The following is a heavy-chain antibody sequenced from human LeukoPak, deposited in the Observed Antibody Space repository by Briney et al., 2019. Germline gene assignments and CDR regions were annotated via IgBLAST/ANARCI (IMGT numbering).Heavy chain of an antibody. CDR2: IYPDDSDI. CDR1: GYTFTSYW. CDR3: ARRLTYYYDTSGYDVAFDI. Sequence: GESLKISCKGFGYTFTSYWIGWVRQMPGKGLEWMGIIYPDDSDITYSPSFQGQGTISADKSISTAYLQWNSLKASDTAMYYCARRLTYYYDTSGYDVAFDIWGQGTMVTVSS. V-gene: IGHV5-51*01. D-gene: IGHD3-22*01. J-gene: IGHJ3*02.